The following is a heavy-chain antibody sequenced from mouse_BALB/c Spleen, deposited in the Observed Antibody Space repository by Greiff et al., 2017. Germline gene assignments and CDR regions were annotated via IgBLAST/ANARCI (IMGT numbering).Heavy chain of an antibody. V-gene: IGHV1-20*02. CDR2: INPYNGDT. J-gene: IGHJ4*01. CDR1: GYSFTGYF. CDR3: ARGESYAMDY. Sequence: VQLQQPGPELVKPGASVKISCKASGYSFTGYFMNWVMQSHGKSLEWIGRINPYNGDTFYNQKFKGKATLTVDKSSSTAHMELRSLASEDSAVYYCARGESYAMDYWGQGTSVTVSS.